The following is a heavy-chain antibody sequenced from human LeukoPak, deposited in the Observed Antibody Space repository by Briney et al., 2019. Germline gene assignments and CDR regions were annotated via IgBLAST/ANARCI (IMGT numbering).Heavy chain of an antibody. J-gene: IGHJ4*02. D-gene: IGHD4-17*01. CDR1: GGTFSSYA. CDR2: ITPILGIA. V-gene: IGHV1-69*04. Sequence: ASVKVSCKASGGTFSSYAISWVRQAPGQGLEWMGRITPILGIANYAQKFQGRVTITADKSTSTAYMELSSLRSEDTAVYYCARDELVYGDYSPFDYWGQGALVTVSS. CDR3: ARDELVYGDYSPFDY.